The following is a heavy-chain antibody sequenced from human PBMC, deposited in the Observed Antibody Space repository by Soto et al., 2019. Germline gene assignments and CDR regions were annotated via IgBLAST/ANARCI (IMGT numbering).Heavy chain of an antibody. D-gene: IGHD3-3*01. CDR3: ARGRVRSGYLRYYYYYGMDF. J-gene: IGHJ6*02. CDR2: MNPNSGNT. Sequence: QVQLVQSGAEVKKPGASVKVSCKASGYTFTSYDINWVRQATGQGLEWMGWMNPNSGNTGYAQKFQGRVTMTRNTSISTAYMELSSLRSEDTAVYYCARGRVRSGYLRYYYYYGMDFWGQGTTVTVSS. CDR1: GYTFTSYD. V-gene: IGHV1-8*01.